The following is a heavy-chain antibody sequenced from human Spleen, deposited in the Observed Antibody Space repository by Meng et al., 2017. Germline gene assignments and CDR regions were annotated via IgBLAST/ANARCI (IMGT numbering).Heavy chain of an antibody. CDR2: IYHDGSA. D-gene: IGHD3-16*01. CDR1: GGYISSDHW. Sequence: QVQLQESGPGLVRPSGILSLTCAVSGGYISSDHWWRWVRPSPGKGLEWIGEIYHDGSARYHPSLKSRVTISVDRAKNQFSLTLTSVTAADTAVYYCTRNEYYCLGYWGQGTLVTVSS. CDR3: TRNEYYCLGY. J-gene: IGHJ4*02. V-gene: IGHV4-4*02.